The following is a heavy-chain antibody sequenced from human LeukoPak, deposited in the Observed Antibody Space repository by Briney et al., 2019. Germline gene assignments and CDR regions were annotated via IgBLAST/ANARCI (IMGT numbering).Heavy chain of an antibody. D-gene: IGHD3-16*01. J-gene: IGHJ4*02. Sequence: KPSETLSLTCAVYGGSFIGYYWSWIRQPPGKGLEWIGEINHSGSTNCNPSLKSRVTISVDTSKNQFSLKLSSVTAADTAVYYCARAPLGDLGADYWGQGTLVTVSS. CDR3: ARAPLGDLGADY. V-gene: IGHV4-34*01. CDR1: GGSFIGYY. CDR2: INHSGST.